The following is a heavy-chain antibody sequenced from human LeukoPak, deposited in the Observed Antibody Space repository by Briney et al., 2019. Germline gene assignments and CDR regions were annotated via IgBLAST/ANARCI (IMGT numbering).Heavy chain of an antibody. J-gene: IGHJ4*02. CDR3: ARGGDSSGLLVY. CDR1: GGSISSYY. V-gene: IGHV4-59*01. Sequence: SETLSLTCTVSGGSISSYYWSWIRQPPGKGLEWIGYIYYSGSTNYNPSLKSRVTISVDTSKNQFSLKLSSVTAADTAVYYCARGGDSSGLLVYWGQGTLVTVSS. CDR2: IYYSGST. D-gene: IGHD3-22*01.